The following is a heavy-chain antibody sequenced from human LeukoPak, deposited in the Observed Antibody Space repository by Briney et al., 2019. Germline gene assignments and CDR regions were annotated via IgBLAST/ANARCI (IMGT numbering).Heavy chain of an antibody. V-gene: IGHV3-21*01. CDR3: ARGSLDYDFWSGYYPPGY. D-gene: IGHD3-3*01. CDR2: ISSSSSYI. Sequence: PGGSLRLSCAASGFTFSTYGMHWVRQAPGKGLEWVSSISSSSSYIYYADSVKGRFTISRDNAKNSLYLQMNSLRAEDTAVYYCARGSLDYDFWSGYYPPGYWGQGTLVTVSS. CDR1: GFTFSTYG. J-gene: IGHJ4*02.